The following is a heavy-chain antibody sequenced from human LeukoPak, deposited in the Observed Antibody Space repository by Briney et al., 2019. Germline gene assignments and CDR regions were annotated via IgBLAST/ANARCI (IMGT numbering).Heavy chain of an antibody. CDR1: GFTFSSYA. J-gene: IGHJ4*02. D-gene: IGHD3-22*01. CDR3: ARGGVVVPFDY. CDR2: IYSGGST. Sequence: GGSLRLSCAASGFTFSSYAMSWVRQAPGKGLEWVSVIYSGGSTYYADSVKGRFTISRDNSKNTLYLQMNSLRAEDTAVYYCARGGVVVPFDYRGQGTLVTVSS. V-gene: IGHV3-53*01.